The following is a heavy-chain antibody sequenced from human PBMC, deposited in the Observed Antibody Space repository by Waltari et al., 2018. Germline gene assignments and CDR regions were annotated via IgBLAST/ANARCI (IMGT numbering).Heavy chain of an antibody. CDR1: GGSISSGGYY. J-gene: IGHJ3*02. CDR2: IYYSGST. D-gene: IGHD3-10*01. V-gene: IGHV4-31*03. CDR3: ARGSSTSAYDYGSGPPATFDI. Sequence: QVQLQESGPGLVKPSQTLSLTCTVSGGSISSGGYYWSWIRQHPGKGLEWIGYIYYSGSTYYNPSLKSRVTISVDTSKNQFSLKLSSVTAADTAVYYCARGSSTSAYDYGSGPPATFDIWGQGTMVTVSS.